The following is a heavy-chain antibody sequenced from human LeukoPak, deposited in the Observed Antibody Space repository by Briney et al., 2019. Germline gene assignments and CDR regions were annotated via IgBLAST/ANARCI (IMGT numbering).Heavy chain of an antibody. CDR2: ILYDGSNK. CDR3: ARDSGID. D-gene: IGHD3-10*01. V-gene: IGHV3-30*04. Sequence: PGRSLRLSCAASGFTFSSYAMHWVRQAPGKGLEWVAVILYDGSNKYYADSVKGRFTISRDNSKNTLYLQMNSLRAEDTAVYYCARDSGIDWGQGTLVTVSS. J-gene: IGHJ4*02. CDR1: GFTFSSYA.